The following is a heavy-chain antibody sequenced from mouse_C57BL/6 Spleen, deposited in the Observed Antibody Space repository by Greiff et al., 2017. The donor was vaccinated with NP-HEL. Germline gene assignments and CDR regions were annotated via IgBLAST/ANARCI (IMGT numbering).Heavy chain of an antibody. CDR1: GYAFTNYL. V-gene: IGHV1-54*01. D-gene: IGHD1-1*01. J-gene: IGHJ3*01. CDR3: ASDYGSSGSWFAY. CDR2: INPGSGGT. Sequence: QVHLKQSGAELVRPGASVKVSCKASGYAFTNYLIEWVKQRPGQGLEWIGVINPGSGGTNYNEKFKGKATLTADKSSSTAYMQLSSLTSEDSSVYCCASDYGSSGSWFAYWGQGTLVTVSA.